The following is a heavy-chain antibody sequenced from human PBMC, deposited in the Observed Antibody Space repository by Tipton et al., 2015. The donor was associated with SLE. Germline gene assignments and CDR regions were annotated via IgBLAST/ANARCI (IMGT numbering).Heavy chain of an antibody. J-gene: IGHJ6*02. Sequence: TLSLTCTVSGVSISSASYYWNWIRQPAGKGLEWIGEIYHSGTTNYNPSLKSRITISLDKSNNHFSLRLSSLTAADTAVYYCARGPDYSNYYFYRMDVWGQGTTVTVSS. CDR2: IYHSGTT. CDR3: ARGPDYSNYYFYRMDV. D-gene: IGHD4-11*01. V-gene: IGHV4-61*09. CDR1: GVSISSASYY.